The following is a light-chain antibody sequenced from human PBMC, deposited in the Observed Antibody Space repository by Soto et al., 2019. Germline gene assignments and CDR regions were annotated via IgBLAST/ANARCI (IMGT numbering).Light chain of an antibody. CDR2: AAS. Sequence: DIQMTQSPSSLSASVGDRVTITCRASQSISTYLNWYQQKPGKAPKVLIYAASSLQSGVPSRFCGSGAGTDFTLTISSLQPEEFATYYCQQSYSTPWTFGQGTKVEIK. CDR1: QSISTY. V-gene: IGKV1-39*01. J-gene: IGKJ1*01. CDR3: QQSYSTPWT.